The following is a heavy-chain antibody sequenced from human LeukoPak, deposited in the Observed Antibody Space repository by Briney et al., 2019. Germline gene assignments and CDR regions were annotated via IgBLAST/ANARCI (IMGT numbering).Heavy chain of an antibody. V-gene: IGHV1-2*02. CDR2: INPNTGDT. CDR3: AQLLEPLMDN. CDR1: GYTFTGYY. Sequence: GASVKVSCKASGYTFTGYYMHWVRQAPGQGLEWMGWINPNTGDTNYAQKFHGRVTLTRDTSISTAYMELSRLRSDDSAIYYCAQLLEPLMDNWGQGALVTVSS. D-gene: IGHD4-11*01. J-gene: IGHJ4*02.